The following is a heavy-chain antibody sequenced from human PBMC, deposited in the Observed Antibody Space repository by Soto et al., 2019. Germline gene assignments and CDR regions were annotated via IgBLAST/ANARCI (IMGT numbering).Heavy chain of an antibody. D-gene: IGHD3-10*01. CDR3: ARPVSRFGELLLSSPSDAFDI. J-gene: IGHJ3*02. CDR1: GYSFTSYW. Sequence: GESLKISCKGSGYSFTSYWIGWVRQMPGKGLEWMGIIYPGDSDTRYSPSFQGQVTISADKSISTAYLQWSSLKASDTAMYYCARPVSRFGELLLSSPSDAFDIWGQGTMVTVSS. V-gene: IGHV5-51*01. CDR2: IYPGDSDT.